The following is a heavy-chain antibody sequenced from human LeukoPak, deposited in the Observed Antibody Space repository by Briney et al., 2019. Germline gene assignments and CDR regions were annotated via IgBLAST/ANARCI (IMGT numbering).Heavy chain of an antibody. CDR1: GFTFNTYT. CDR3: ARDTLGPLYYGMDV. D-gene: IGHD2-15*01. J-gene: IGHJ6*02. V-gene: IGHV3-48*04. CDR2: ISGSSGII. Sequence: GGSLRLPCAASGFTFNTYTMNWVRQAPGKGLEWVSYISGSSGIIDYADSVRGRFTISRDNAKNTLYLQMNSLRAEDTAVYYCARDTLGPLYYGMDVWGQGTTVTVSS.